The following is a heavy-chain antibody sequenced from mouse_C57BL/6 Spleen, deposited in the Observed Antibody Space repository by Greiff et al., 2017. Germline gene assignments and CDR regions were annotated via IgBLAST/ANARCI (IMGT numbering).Heavy chain of an antibody. CDR1: GYAFSSSW. J-gene: IGHJ2*01. V-gene: IGHV1-82*01. CDR2: IYPGDGDT. D-gene: IGHD1-1*01. CDR3: ARWVITTVVGGFDY. Sequence: VKLMESGPELVKPGASVKISCKASGYAFSSSWVNWVKQRPGKGLEWIGRIYPGDGDTNYNGKFKGKATLTADKSSSTAYMQLSSLTSEDSAVYFCARWVITTVVGGFDYWGQGTTLTVSS.